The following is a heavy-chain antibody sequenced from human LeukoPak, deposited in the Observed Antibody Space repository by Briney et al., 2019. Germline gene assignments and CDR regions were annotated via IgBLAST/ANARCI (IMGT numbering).Heavy chain of an antibody. J-gene: IGHJ4*02. CDR1: GLTVSSY. Sequence: GGSLRLSCAASGLTVSSYMSWVRQAPGKGLEWVSVVYSGGSIYYADSVKGRFTISRDKSKNTLYLQMNSLRAEDTAVYYCARPPYGGVDYWGQGTLVTVSS. V-gene: IGHV3-66*04. CDR3: ARPPYGGVDY. D-gene: IGHD4-23*01. CDR2: VYSGGSI.